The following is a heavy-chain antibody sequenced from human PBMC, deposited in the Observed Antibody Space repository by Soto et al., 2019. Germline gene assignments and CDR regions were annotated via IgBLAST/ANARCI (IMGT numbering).Heavy chain of an antibody. CDR2: VKSKTHGGTT. CDR3: SSETQHSIRSVRLGY. Sequence: RHWRAVACGTSGNVWINRVSKATGKGLEWVGRVKSKTHGGTTDYAEPVKGRFAISRDDSNNMVYLQMNSLKIEDTAVYFFSSETQHSIRSVRLGYWGQGTLVTVSS. D-gene: IGHD1-20*01. J-gene: IGHJ4*03. V-gene: IGHV3-15*07. CDR1: CGTSGNVW.